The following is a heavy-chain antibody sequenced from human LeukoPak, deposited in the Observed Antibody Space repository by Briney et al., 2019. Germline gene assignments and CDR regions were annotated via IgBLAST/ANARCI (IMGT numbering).Heavy chain of an antibody. V-gene: IGHV3-7*03. D-gene: IGHD3-3*01. Sequence: GGSLRLSCAASGFTFSSYWMSWVRQAPGKGLEWVANIKQDGSEKYYVDSVKGRFTISRDNAKNSLYLQMNSLRAEDTAVYYCAKREDYDFWSGPLYYYYGMDVWGQGTTVTVSS. J-gene: IGHJ6*02. CDR3: AKREDYDFWSGPLYYYYGMDV. CDR2: IKQDGSEK. CDR1: GFTFSSYW.